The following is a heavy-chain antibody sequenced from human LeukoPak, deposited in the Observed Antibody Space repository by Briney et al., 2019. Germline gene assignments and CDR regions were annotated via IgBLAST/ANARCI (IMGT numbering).Heavy chain of an antibody. Sequence: GGSLRLSCAAPGFTFSSYAMSWVRQAPGKGLEWISAISGSGGSTYYADSVKGRFTISRDNSKNTLYLQMNSLRAEDTAVYYCARSRGSWPAFDIWGQGTMVTVSS. D-gene: IGHD6-13*01. CDR1: GFTFSSYA. V-gene: IGHV3-23*01. CDR2: ISGSGGST. J-gene: IGHJ3*02. CDR3: ARSRGSWPAFDI.